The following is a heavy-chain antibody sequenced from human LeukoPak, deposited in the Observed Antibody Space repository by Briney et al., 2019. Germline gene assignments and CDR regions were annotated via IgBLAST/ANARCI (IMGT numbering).Heavy chain of an antibody. CDR1: GFTFSSYE. J-gene: IGHJ6*02. Sequence: GGSLTLSCAVSGFTFSSYEMNWVRQAPGKGGEGGSNISSSGSTIYYADSVKGRFTISRDNAKNSLYLQMNSLRAEDTAVYYCARVDWGPYYGMDVWGQGTTVTVSS. CDR3: ARVDWGPYYGMDV. V-gene: IGHV3-48*03. CDR2: ISSSGSTI. D-gene: IGHD7-27*01.